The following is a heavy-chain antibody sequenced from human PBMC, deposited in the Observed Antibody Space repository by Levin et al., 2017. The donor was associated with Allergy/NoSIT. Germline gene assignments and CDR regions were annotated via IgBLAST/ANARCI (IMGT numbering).Heavy chain of an antibody. CDR1: GFTFSSYG. J-gene: IGHJ5*02. Sequence: GGSLRLSCAASGFTFSSYGMHWVRQAPGKGLEWVAVISYDGSNKYYADSVKGRFTISRDNSKNTLYLQMNSLRAEDTAVYYCAKEFSSGWYGENWFDPWGQGTLVTVSS. CDR3: AKEFSSGWYGENWFDP. CDR2: ISYDGSNK. D-gene: IGHD6-19*01. V-gene: IGHV3-30*18.